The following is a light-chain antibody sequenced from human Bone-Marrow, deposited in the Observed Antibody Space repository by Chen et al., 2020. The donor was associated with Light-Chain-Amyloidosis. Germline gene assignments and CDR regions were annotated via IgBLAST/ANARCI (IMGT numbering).Light chain of an antibody. CDR2: DGS. V-gene: IGLV3-21*02. CDR1: NIGSTR. Sequence: SYVLTLPSSVSVAPGQTATLACGGNNIGSTRVHWSHQTPGQAPLLVVYDGSDRPSGIPERLSGSNSWNTATLTISRVEAGDEADYYCQVLDRSSDRPVFGGGTKLTVL. J-gene: IGLJ3*02. CDR3: QVLDRSSDRPV.